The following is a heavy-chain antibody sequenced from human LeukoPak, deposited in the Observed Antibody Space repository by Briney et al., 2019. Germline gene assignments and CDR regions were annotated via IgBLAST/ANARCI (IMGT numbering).Heavy chain of an antibody. CDR1: GGSISSYY. J-gene: IGHJ6*03. CDR2: IYYSGST. D-gene: IGHD6-6*01. Sequence: SETLSLTCTVSGGSISSYYWSWIRQPPGKGLEWIGYIYYSGSTNYNPSLKSRVTISVDTSKNQFSLKLSSVTAADTAVYYCARLLYSSSSGYYYYYMGVWGKGTTVTVSS. CDR3: ARLLYSSSSGYYYYYMGV. V-gene: IGHV4-59*01.